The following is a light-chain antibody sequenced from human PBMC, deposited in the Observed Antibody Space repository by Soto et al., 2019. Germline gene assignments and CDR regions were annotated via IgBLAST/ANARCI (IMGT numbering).Light chain of an antibody. J-gene: IGLJ2*01. CDR1: SGDVGGYDH. Sequence: QSALTQPASVSGSPGQSITISCTGASGDVGGYDHVSWYQHHPDKAPKLLIYEVRNRPSGVSNRFSGSKSGNTASLTISVLQAEDEDDYYCTSFTSNSSLVFGGGTKLTV. CDR3: TSFTSNSSLV. CDR2: EVR. V-gene: IGLV2-14*01.